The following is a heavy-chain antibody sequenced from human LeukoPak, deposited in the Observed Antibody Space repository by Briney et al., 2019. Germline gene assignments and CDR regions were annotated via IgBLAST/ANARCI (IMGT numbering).Heavy chain of an antibody. D-gene: IGHD2-15*01. CDR1: GGSISSYY. J-gene: IGHJ4*02. V-gene: IGHV4-59*01. Sequence: PSETLSLTCTVSGGSISSYYWSWIRQPPGKGLEWIGYMYYSGTTNYNPSLKSRVTISVDTSKNQFSLRLSSVTAADTAVYYCAREPRSPGGRGRPFDFWGQGTLVTVSS. CDR3: AREPRSPGGRGRPFDF. CDR2: MYYSGTT.